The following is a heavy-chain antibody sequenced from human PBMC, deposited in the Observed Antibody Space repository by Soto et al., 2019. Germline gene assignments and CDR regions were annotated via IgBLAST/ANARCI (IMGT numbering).Heavy chain of an antibody. V-gene: IGHV3-23*01. CDR3: AKATATSGGAFEI. CDR2: ILVGGSP. Sequence: QPGGSLRLSCAFSVFICSSYDMSWVRQAPGKGLEWVSTILVGGSPHYEDSVKGRFTISRDTSKNTVYLQMNSLTAGDTAVYYCAKATATSGGAFEIYGQGAMVTVSS. J-gene: IGHJ3*02. CDR1: VFICSSYD. D-gene: IGHD1-1*01.